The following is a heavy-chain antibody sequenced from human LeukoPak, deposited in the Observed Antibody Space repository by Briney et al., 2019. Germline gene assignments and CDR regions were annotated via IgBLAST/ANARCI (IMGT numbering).Heavy chain of an antibody. D-gene: IGHD3-22*01. Sequence: WGSLSLSCAASGFPLCDYYLSWVRQTAGKGLEWIGRLYHGASTDYNPSLKSLVTMSVDTSKNQFALKLNAVTAADTAVYYCARLRFYDSTGYSPGHYMDVWGKGTTVTVSS. CDR2: LYHGAST. V-gene: IGHV4-4*07. CDR1: GFPLCDYY. CDR3: ARLRFYDSTGYSPGHYMDV. J-gene: IGHJ6*03.